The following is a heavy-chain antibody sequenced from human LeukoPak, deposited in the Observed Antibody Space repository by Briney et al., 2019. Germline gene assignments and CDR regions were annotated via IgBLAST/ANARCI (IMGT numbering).Heavy chain of an antibody. J-gene: IGHJ4*02. V-gene: IGHV1-69*01. CDR3: QQLVRSYVY. CDR1: GGTFSSYD. Sequence: SVKVSCKASGGTFSSYDISWVRQAPGQGLEWMGGIIPIFGTANYAQKFQGRVTITADESTSTAYMELSRLRSDDTAVYYCQQLVRSYVYWGQGTLVTVSS. CDR2: IIPIFGTA. D-gene: IGHD6-13*01.